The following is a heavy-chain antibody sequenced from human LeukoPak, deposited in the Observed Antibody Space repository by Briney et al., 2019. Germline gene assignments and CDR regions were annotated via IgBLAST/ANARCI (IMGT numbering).Heavy chain of an antibody. Sequence: PGGTLRLSCAASGFTFSDYWMSWVRQAPGKGLEWVAAIVQDGSTQYYVDSVKGRFTISRDNAKNSLYLQMNNLSAEDTAVYYCVRDSPGYGAYDFDWGQGTLVTVSS. CDR2: IVQDGSTQ. V-gene: IGHV3-7*01. CDR3: VRDSPGYGAYDFD. J-gene: IGHJ4*02. D-gene: IGHD5-12*01. CDR1: GFTFSDYW.